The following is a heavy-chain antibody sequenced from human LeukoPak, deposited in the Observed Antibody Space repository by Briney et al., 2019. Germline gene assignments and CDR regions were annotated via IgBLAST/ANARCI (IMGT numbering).Heavy chain of an antibody. J-gene: IGHJ5*02. V-gene: IGHV1-3*01. D-gene: IGHD3-3*01. Sequence: GASVKVSCKASGYTFTGYYMHWVRQAPGQGLEWMGWINAGNGNTKYSQKFQGRVTITRDTSASTAYMELSSLRSEDTAVYYCARGSPDAHYDFWSGYYMENWFDPWGQGTLVTVSS. CDR2: INAGNGNT. CDR1: GYTFTGYY. CDR3: ARGSPDAHYDFWSGYYMENWFDP.